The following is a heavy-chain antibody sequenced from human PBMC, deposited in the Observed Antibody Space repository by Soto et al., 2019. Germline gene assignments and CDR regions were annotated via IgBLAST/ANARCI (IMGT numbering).Heavy chain of an antibody. Sequence: QVQLVESGGGVVQPGRSLRLSCAASGFSFSTYAMHWVRQTPGKGLEWVAVISYDGDHKYYTDSVKGRFTISRDNSKKTLELLMNSPRSEEKALYYWGRDPAPPDNGNLAGYFHFDYWGQGTLVTVSS. CDR3: GRDPAPPDNGNLAGYFHFDY. CDR2: ISYDGDHK. J-gene: IGHJ4*02. CDR1: GFSFSTYA. D-gene: IGHD3-9*01. V-gene: IGHV3-30-3*01.